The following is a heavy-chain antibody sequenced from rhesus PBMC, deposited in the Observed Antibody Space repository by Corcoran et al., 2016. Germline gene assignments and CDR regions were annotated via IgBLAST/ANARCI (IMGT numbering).Heavy chain of an antibody. CDR1: GGSIRSSY. CDR2: IYGSGSST. J-gene: IGHJ5-1*01. V-gene: IGHV4-169*02. D-gene: IGHD3-34*01. Sequence: QLQLQESGPGLVKPSETLSVTCAVSGGSIRSSYWSWLRQAPGKGLEWIGYIYGSGSSTNYNPSLKSRVTLSVDTSKNQLSLKLSSVTAADTAVYYCASSAPFRGWGFLDVWGPGVLVTVSS. CDR3: ASSAPFRGWGFLDV.